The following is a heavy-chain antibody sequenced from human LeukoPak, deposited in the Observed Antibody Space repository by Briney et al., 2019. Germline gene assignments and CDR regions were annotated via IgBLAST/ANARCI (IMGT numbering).Heavy chain of an antibody. Sequence: GSLRLSCAASGFTFSSYAMSRVRQAPGKGLEWVSAISGSGGSTYYADSVKGRFTISRDNSKNTLYLQMNSLRAEDTAVYYCAKIPQSYGDYVYFDLWGRGTLVTVSS. CDR2: ISGSGGST. CDR1: GFTFSSYA. J-gene: IGHJ2*01. D-gene: IGHD4-17*01. CDR3: AKIPQSYGDYVYFDL. V-gene: IGHV3-23*01.